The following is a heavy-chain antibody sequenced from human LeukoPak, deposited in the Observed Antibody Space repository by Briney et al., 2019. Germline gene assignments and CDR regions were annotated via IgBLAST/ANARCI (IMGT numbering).Heavy chain of an antibody. J-gene: IGHJ4*02. CDR2: MNPNSGNT. CDR3: ARGIGYYDYVWGSYRMYYFDY. D-gene: IGHD3-16*02. V-gene: IGHV1-8*01. Sequence: SVKVSCKASGYTFTSYDINWVRQATGQGLEWMGWMNPNSGNTGYAQKFQGRVTMTRNTSISTAYMELSSLRSEDTAVYYCARGIGYYDYVWGSYRMYYFDYWGQGTLVTVSS. CDR1: GYTFTSYD.